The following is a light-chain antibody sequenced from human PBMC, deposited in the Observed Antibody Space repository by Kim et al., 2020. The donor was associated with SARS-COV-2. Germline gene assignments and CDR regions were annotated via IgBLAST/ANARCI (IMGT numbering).Light chain of an antibody. V-gene: IGLV1-47*02. CDR2: SNN. CDR1: SSNIGSNY. J-gene: IGLJ3*02. CDR3: AAWDDRLSGRV. Sequence: QSVLTQPPSASGTPGQRVTISCSGSSSNIGSNYVYWYQQFPGTAPKLLIYSNNQRPSGVPDRFSASKSGTSASLAISGLRSEDEADYHCAAWDDRLSGRVFGGGTQLTVL.